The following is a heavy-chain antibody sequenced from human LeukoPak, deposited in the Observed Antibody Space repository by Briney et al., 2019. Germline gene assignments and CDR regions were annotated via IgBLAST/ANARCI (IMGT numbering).Heavy chain of an antibody. CDR1: GFTFSSYS. V-gene: IGHV3-48*01. J-gene: IGHJ4*02. D-gene: IGHD4-11*01. Sequence: PGGSLRLSCAASGFTFSSYSMNWVRQAPGKGLEWVSYISSSSSTIYYADSVKGRFTISRDDAKNSLYLQMNSLRAEDTALYYCAREQDVYSRPLDYWGQGTLVTVSS. CDR3: AREQDVYSRPLDY. CDR2: ISSSSSTI.